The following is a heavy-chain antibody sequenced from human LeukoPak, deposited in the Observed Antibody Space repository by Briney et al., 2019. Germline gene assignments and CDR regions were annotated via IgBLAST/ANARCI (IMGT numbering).Heavy chain of an antibody. J-gene: IGHJ5*02. V-gene: IGHV1-2*02. CDR2: INPNSGGT. D-gene: IGHD6-13*01. CDR3: ARARRIAAAGPYSWFDP. CDR1: GYTFTGYY. Sequence: ASVKVSCKASGYTFTGYYMHWVRQAPGQGLEWMGWINPNSGGTNYAQKFQGRVTMTRDTSISTAYMELSRLRSDDTAVYYCARARRIAAAGPYSWFDPWGQGTLVTVSS.